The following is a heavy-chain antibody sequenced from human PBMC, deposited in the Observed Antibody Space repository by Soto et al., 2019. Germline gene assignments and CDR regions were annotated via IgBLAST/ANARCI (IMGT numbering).Heavy chain of an antibody. CDR2: IWYDGSNK. CDR3: ARDPYCSGGSCYSDGYYYYYYGMDV. D-gene: IGHD2-15*01. J-gene: IGHJ6*02. Sequence: GGSLRLSCAASGFTFSSYGMHWVRQAPGKGLEWVAVIWYDGSNKYYADSVKGRFTISRDNSKNTLYLQMNSLRAEDTAVYYCARDPYCSGGSCYSDGYYYYYYGMDVWGQGTTVTVSS. V-gene: IGHV3-33*01. CDR1: GFTFSSYG.